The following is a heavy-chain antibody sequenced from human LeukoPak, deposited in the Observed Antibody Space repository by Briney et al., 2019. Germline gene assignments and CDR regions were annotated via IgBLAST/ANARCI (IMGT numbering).Heavy chain of an antibody. CDR1: GYTFTSYY. CDR2: INPSGGST. Sequence: ASVKVSCKASGYTFTSYYMHWVRQAPGQGLEWMGIINPSGGSTSYAQKFQGRVTITRDTSASTVYMELSSLRSGDMAVYYCARARYETRIWPKSRYDYYHYMDVWGKGTTVTVSS. D-gene: IGHD2-15*01. J-gene: IGHJ6*03. CDR3: ARARYETRIWPKSRYDYYHYMDV. V-gene: IGHV1-46*01.